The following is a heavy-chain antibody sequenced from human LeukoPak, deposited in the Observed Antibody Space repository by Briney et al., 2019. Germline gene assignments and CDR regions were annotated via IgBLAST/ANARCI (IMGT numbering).Heavy chain of an antibody. J-gene: IGHJ4*02. V-gene: IGHV4-4*07. CDR2: IYTSGST. CDR3: ARDGYGSGSYSTFDY. Sequence: SETLSLTCTVSGGSISSYYWSWIRQPAGKGLEWIGRIYTSGSTNYNPSLKSRVTMSVDTSKNQFSLKLSSVTAADTAAYYCARDGYGSGSYSTFDYWGQGTLVTVSS. D-gene: IGHD3-10*01. CDR1: GGSISSYY.